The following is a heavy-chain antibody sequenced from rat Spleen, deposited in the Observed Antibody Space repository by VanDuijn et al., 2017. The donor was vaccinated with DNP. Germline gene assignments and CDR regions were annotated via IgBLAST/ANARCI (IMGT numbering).Heavy chain of an antibody. CDR1: GFTFNNYW. J-gene: IGHJ1*01. CDR3: ARHGRVTTVATYWYFDF. CDR2: ISPSGGGT. Sequence: EVQLVESGGDLVQPGRSLKLSCVASGFTFNNYWMAWIRQAPGKGLEWVASISPSGGGTYYRDSVKGRFTVSRDNAKSTLYLQMDSLRSEDTATYYCARHGRVTTVATYWYFDFWGPGTMVTVSS. D-gene: IGHD1-3*01. V-gene: IGHV5-31*01.